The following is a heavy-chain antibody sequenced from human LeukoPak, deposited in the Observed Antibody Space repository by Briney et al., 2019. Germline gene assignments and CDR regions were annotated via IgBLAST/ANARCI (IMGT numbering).Heavy chain of an antibody. D-gene: IGHD3-22*01. CDR2: VYYCWST. Sequence: SETLSLTCTVSGGSISSYYWSWIRQPPGKGLERIGYVYYCWSTNYNPSLKIRVTISVATSKNQSSLKLSSVTAADTAVYYCASYYDSSGYFPFDYWGQPTLVTVHS. V-gene: IGHV4-59*01. CDR1: GGSISSYY. CDR3: ASYYDSSGYFPFDY. J-gene: IGHJ4*02.